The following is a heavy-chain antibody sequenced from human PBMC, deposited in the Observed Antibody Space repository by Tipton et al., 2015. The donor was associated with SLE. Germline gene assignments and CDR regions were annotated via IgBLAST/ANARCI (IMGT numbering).Heavy chain of an antibody. J-gene: IGHJ4*02. CDR2: MKPDGSEI. D-gene: IGHD3-10*01. CDR3: ATDGASFDY. V-gene: IGHV3-7*01. Sequence: GSLRLSCAASGFTLGTYWMTWVRQAPGKGLEWVANMKPDGSEIYYMDSVKGRFTISRDNAKNSVYLEMKNLRAEDSAVYYCATDGASFDYWGQGTLVTVSS. CDR1: GFTLGTYW.